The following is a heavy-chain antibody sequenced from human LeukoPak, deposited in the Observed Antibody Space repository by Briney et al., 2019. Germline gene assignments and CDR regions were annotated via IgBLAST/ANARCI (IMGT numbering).Heavy chain of an antibody. Sequence: PGGSLRLSCAASGFTFSTYSMNWVRQAPGKGLEWVSSIISSSSCIYYADSVKGRFTISRDNAKNSLYLQMNSLRAEDTAVYYCARDPQYCSGGSCYSFDYWGQGTLVTVSS. CDR1: GFTFSTYS. CDR3: ARDPQYCSGGSCYSFDY. J-gene: IGHJ4*02. CDR2: IISSSSCI. V-gene: IGHV3-21*01. D-gene: IGHD2-15*01.